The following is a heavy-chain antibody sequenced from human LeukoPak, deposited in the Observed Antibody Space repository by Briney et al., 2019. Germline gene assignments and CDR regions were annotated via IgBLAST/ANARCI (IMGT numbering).Heavy chain of an antibody. CDR2: ISASSYTI. CDR3: ARGATPRIAVAGTPFDY. J-gene: IGHJ4*02. Sequence: GGSLRLSCAGSGFSLTTHSMNWVRQAPGKGLEWISSISASSYTIYNADSVKGRFTISRDNAKNSLYLQMNSLRAEDTAVYYCARGATPRIAVAGTPFDYWGQGTLVTVSS. V-gene: IGHV3-48*04. CDR1: GFSLTTHS. D-gene: IGHD6-19*01.